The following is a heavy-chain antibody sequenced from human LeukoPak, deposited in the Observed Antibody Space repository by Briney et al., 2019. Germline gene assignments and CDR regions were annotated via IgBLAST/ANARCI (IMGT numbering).Heavy chain of an antibody. D-gene: IGHD6-13*01. CDR2: MNPNSGNT. J-gene: IGHJ4*02. Sequence: ASVKVSCKASGYTFTSYDINWVRQATGQGLEWMGWMNPNSGNTGYAQKFQGRVTITRNTSISTAYMELSSLRSEDTAVYYCARDLAAAGHYIDYWGQGTLVTVSS. V-gene: IGHV1-8*03. CDR1: GYTFTSYD. CDR3: ARDLAAAGHYIDY.